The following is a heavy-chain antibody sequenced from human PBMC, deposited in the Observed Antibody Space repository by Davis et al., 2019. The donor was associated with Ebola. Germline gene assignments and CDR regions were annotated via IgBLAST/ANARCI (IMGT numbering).Heavy chain of an antibody. V-gene: IGHV3-9*01. CDR3: AKDLGATILYYFDY. Sequence: SLKISCAASGFTFDDYAMHWVRQAQGTGLEWVSGLTWNSGRIGYADSVKGRFTISRDNAKNSLYLQMNSLRPEDTALYYCAKDLGATILYYFDYWGQGAPVTVSS. D-gene: IGHD1-26*01. CDR1: GFTFDDYA. CDR2: LTWNSGRI. J-gene: IGHJ4*02.